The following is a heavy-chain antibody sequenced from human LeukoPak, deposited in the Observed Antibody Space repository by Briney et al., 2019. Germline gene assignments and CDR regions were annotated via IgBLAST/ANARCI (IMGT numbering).Heavy chain of an antibody. CDR2: IYAGDSDT. CDR3: ARVERGYNYGSFDY. V-gene: IGHV5-51*01. D-gene: IGHD5-18*01. J-gene: IGHJ4*02. CDR1: GFSFSNYW. Sequence: GGSLRLSCAASGFSFSNYWIGWVRQMPGKGLESMGIIYAGDSDTRYSPSFHGQVTISADKSISTAYLQWSSLKASDTAMYYCARVERGYNYGSFDYWGQGTLVTVSS.